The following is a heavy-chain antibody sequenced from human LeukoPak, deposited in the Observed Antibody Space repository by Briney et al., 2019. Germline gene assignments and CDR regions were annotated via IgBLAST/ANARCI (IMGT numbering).Heavy chain of an antibody. V-gene: IGHV1-8*01. CDR3: AREVVPAAPPVQNWFDP. CDR2: MNPNSGNT. Sequence: ASVKVSCKASGYTFTSYDINWVRQATGQGLEWMGWMNPNSGNTGYAQKFQGRVTMTRNTSISTAYMELSSLRSEDTAVYYCAREVVPAAPPVQNWFDPWGQGTLVTVSS. CDR1: GYTFTSYD. D-gene: IGHD2-2*01. J-gene: IGHJ5*02.